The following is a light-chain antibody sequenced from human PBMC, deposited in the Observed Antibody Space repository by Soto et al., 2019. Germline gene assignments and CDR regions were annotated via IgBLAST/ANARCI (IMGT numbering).Light chain of an antibody. CDR3: QQFKSLVT. Sequence: DIQLTQSPSFLSASVGDRVTITCRASQGISSYLAWYQQKPGNAPKLLIYAASTLQSGVPSRFSGSGSGTEFTLTISSVQPEDFATYYCQQFKSLVTFGQGTRLETK. CDR1: QGISSY. J-gene: IGKJ5*01. CDR2: AAS. V-gene: IGKV1-9*01.